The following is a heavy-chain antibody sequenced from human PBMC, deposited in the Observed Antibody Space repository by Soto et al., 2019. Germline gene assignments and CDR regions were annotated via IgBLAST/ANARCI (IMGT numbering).Heavy chain of an antibody. V-gene: IGHV1-8*01. CDR2: MNPSGRNT. CDR3: ARYRTKVPVAFDV. J-gene: IGHJ3*01. CDR1: GLAFPIDD. Sequence: ASVKVSCKASGLAFPIDDIIWVRQAIGQGLEFMGWMNPSGRNTGYAQKFQGRATLTWNTPTSTAYMDLSGLRSEDTAVYYCARYRTKVPVAFDVWGQGTMVTVSS. D-gene: IGHD3-16*02.